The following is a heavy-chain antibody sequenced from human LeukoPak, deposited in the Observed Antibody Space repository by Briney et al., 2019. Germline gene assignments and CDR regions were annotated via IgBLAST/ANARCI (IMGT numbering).Heavy chain of an antibody. CDR2: MSASSGNT. D-gene: IGHD2-21*02. J-gene: IGHJ4*02. Sequence: ASVKVSCKASGYTFTNYDINWVRQATGQGLEWLGWMSASSGNTGYAQKFQGRVSMTRATSISTAYLELSSLTFEDTAVYYCATTPPKGDIDYWGQGTLVTVSS. CDR3: ATTPPKGDIDY. CDR1: GYTFTNYD. V-gene: IGHV1-8*01.